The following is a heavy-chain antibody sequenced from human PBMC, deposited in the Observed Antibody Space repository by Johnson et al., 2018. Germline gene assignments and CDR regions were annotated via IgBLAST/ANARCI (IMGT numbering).Heavy chain of an antibody. V-gene: IGHV3-23*04. CDR1: GFTFSSYA. Sequence: VQLVESGGGVVQPGRSLRLSCAASGFTFSSYAMSWVRQAPGKGLEWVSAISGSGGSTYYADSVKGRFTISRDNSKNTLYLQMNSLRAEDTAVYYCARDHVSRVAFDIWGQGTMVTVSS. CDR2: ISGSGGST. CDR3: ARDHVSRVAFDI. J-gene: IGHJ3*02.